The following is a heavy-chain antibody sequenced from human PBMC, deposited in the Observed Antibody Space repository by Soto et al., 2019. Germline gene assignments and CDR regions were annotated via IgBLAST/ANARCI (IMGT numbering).Heavy chain of an antibody. CDR3: ARDRGLRLDFAH. CDR2: IYYSGTT. J-gene: IGHJ4*02. D-gene: IGHD4-17*01. V-gene: IGHV4-31*03. CDR1: GGSINSDGYY. Sequence: QVQLQESGPGLVKPSQTLSLTCTVSGGSINSDGYYWSWSRQHPGKGLEFIGYIYYSGTTYYNPSLRGRVSISIDTSKNQCSMKLSSVTAADTAVYYCARDRGLRLDFAHWGQGTLATVSS.